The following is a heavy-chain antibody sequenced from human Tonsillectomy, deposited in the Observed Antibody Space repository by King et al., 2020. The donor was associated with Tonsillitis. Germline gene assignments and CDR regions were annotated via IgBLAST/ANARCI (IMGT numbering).Heavy chain of an antibody. CDR3: ARRDSGWYHDY. J-gene: IGHJ4*02. D-gene: IGHD6-19*01. CDR1: GGSISSSSYY. CDR2: IYYSGST. V-gene: IGHV4-39*01. Sequence: LPLQESGPGLVKPSETLSLTCTVSGGSISSSSYYWGWIRQPPGKGLEWIGSIYYSGSTYYNPSLKSRVTISVDTSKNQFSLKLSSVTAADTAVYYCARRDSGWYHDYWGQGTLVTVSS.